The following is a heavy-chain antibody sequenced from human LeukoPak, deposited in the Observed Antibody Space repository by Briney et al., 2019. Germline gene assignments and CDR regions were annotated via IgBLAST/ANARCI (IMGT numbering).Heavy chain of an antibody. CDR1: GYTFTGYY. D-gene: IGHD6-13*01. J-gene: IGHJ3*02. CDR2: INPNSGGT. V-gene: IGHV1-2*02. CDR3: ARVVGPSSWYRGDAFDI. Sequence: GASVKVSCKASGYTFTGYYMHWVRQAPGQGLEWMGWINPNSGGTNYAQKFQGRVTMTRDTSISTAYMELSRLRSDDTAVYYCARVVGPSSWYRGDAFDIWGQGTMVTVSS.